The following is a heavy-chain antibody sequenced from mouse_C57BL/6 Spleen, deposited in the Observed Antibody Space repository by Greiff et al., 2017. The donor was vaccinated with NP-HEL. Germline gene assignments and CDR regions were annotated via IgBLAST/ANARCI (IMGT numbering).Heavy chain of an antibody. CDR1: GYTFTSYG. D-gene: IGHD2-10*02. Sequence: QVQLQQSGAELVRPGASVKLSCTASGYTFTSYGISWVKQRTGQGLEWIGEIYPRSGNTYYNEKFKGKATLTADKSSSTAYMELRSLTSEDSAVYVCASRGYGNDWAWFAYWGQGTPVTVSA. CDR2: IYPRSGNT. V-gene: IGHV1-81*01. CDR3: ASRGYGNDWAWFAY. J-gene: IGHJ3*01.